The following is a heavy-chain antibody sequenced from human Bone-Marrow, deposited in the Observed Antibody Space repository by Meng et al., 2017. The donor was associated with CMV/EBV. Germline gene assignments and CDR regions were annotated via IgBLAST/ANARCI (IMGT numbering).Heavy chain of an antibody. CDR2: IWYDGSNK. D-gene: IGHD5-18*01. V-gene: IGHV3-33*01. CDR3: VREQAMDTSMVTCPGY. J-gene: IGHJ4*02. CDR1: VTFSSDG. Sequence: VTFSSDGIHCARQPPGKGLGWVAVIWYDGSNKYYADSVKGRFTISRDNSKNTLYLQMNSLSAEDTAVYYCVREQAMDTSMVTCPGYWGQGTLVTVSS.